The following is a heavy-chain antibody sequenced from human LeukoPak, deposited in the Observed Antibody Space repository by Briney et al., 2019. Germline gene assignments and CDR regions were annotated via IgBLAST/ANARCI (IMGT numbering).Heavy chain of an antibody. CDR2: INHSGST. CDR1: CGPFNGYY. D-gene: IGHD2-15*01. V-gene: IGHV4-34*01. CDR3: SRAPYLSGGW. Sequence: AETLSLTCALYCGPFNGYYWRWLRQPPGKGLDCIGEINHSGSTNYNPPLKSRVTISLGTSHNQFCLRLGAGSAAEPAGFYWSRAPYLSGGWWGQRAIVNV. J-gene: IGHJ3*01.